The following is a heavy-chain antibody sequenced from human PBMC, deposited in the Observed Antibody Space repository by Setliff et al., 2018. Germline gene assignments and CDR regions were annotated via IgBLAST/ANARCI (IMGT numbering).Heavy chain of an antibody. CDR2: ISA. J-gene: IGHJ6*03. V-gene: IGHV1-18*01. D-gene: IGHD2-15*01. CDR3: TRVRDCSGGICHRGFHHYMDV. Sequence: ASVKVSCKASGGTFSSKAISWVRQAPGQGLEWMGWISAYAQKFQGRVTMTTDTSTNTAFMELRSLRSDDTAVYYCTRVRDCSGGICHRGFHHYMDVWGKGTTVTVSS. CDR1: GGTFSSKA.